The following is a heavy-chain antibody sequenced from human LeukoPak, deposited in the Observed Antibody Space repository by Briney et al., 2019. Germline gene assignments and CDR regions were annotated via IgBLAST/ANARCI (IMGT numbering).Heavy chain of an antibody. V-gene: IGHV3-48*03. D-gene: IGHD3-22*01. J-gene: IGHJ4*02. Sequence: GVSLRLSCAASGFTFSSYEMNWVRQAPGKGLEWVSYISSSGSTIYYADSVKGRFTISRDNAKNSLYLQMNSLRAEDTAVYYCARDPDDGSGYPHPYFDYWGQGTLVTVFS. CDR2: ISSSGSTI. CDR3: ARDPDDGSGYPHPYFDY. CDR1: GFTFSSYE.